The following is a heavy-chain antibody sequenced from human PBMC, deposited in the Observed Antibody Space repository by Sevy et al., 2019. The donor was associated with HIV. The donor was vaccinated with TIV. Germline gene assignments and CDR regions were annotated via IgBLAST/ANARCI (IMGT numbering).Heavy chain of an antibody. J-gene: IGHJ3*02. V-gene: IGHV1-69*13. D-gene: IGHD2-15*01. CDR1: GGTFSSYA. Sequence: ASVKVSCKASGGTFSSYAISWVRQAPGQGLEWMGGIIPIFGTANYAQTFQGRVTITADESTSTAYMELSSLRSEDTAVYYCASQVVAHAFDIWGQGTMVTVSS. CDR3: ASQVVAHAFDI. CDR2: IIPIFGTA.